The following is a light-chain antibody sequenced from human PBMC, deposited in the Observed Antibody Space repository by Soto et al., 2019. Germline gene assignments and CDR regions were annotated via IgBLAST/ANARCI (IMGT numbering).Light chain of an antibody. V-gene: IGKV3-11*01. CDR3: QQRSNWPIT. Sequence: EIVLIQSPATLSLSPGERATLSCRASQSVGSYLAWYQHKPGQAPRLLISDASNRATGIPARFSGSGSETDFTLTISSLEPEDFAVYYCQQRSNWPITFGQGTRLEIK. J-gene: IGKJ5*01. CDR2: DAS. CDR1: QSVGSY.